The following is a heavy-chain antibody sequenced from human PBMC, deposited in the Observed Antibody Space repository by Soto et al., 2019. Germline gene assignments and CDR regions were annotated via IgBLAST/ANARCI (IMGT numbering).Heavy chain of an antibody. Sequence: EVQLVESGGGLVKPGGSLRLSCAASGFTFTRYSMNWVRHAPGKGLEWVSSISSTTNYIYYGDSMKGRFTISRDNAKNSLYREMNSLRAEDTAVYYCARESEDLTSNFDYWGQGTLVTVSS. J-gene: IGHJ4*02. V-gene: IGHV3-21*06. CDR1: GFTFTRYS. CDR3: ARESEDLTSNFDY. CDR2: ISSTTNYI.